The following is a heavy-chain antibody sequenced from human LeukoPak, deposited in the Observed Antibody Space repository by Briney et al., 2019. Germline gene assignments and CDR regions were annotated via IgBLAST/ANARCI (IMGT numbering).Heavy chain of an antibody. D-gene: IGHD4-17*01. V-gene: IGHV4-59*11. J-gene: IGHJ3*02. CDR3: ARDLVTVTKGFDI. CDR1: DDSFSSHY. CDR2: ISYIGST. Sequence: SETQSLTCAVSDDSFSSHYWTWIRQPPGKGLEWIGYISYIGSTNYNPSLKSRVTISIDTSKNQFSLKLTSVTAADTAMYYCARDLVTVTKGFDIWGQGTMVSVSS.